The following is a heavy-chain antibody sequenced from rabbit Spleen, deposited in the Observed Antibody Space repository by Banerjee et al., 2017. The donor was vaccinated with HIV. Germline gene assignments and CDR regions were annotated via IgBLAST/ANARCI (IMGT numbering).Heavy chain of an antibody. J-gene: IGHJ6*01. CDR2: IAGSSGGFT. D-gene: IGHD7-1*01. CDR3: ARDTGTSFSSYGMDL. V-gene: IGHV1S40*01. Sequence: QSLQESGGDLVKPGASLTLTCTASGFSFSSNDYMCWVRQAPGKGLEWISCIAGSSGGFTYSATWATGRFTISKSSSTTVTLQMTSLTVADTATYFCARDTGTSFSSYGMDLWAKGPWSPS. CDR1: GFSFSSNDY.